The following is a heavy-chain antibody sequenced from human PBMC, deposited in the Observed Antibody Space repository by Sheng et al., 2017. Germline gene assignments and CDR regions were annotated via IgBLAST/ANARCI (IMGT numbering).Heavy chain of an antibody. CDR2: IYTSGST. Sequence: QVQLQESGPGLVEPFGDPCPSPALSLVAPSVVTTGAGSGSPPGRDWSGIGRIYTSGSTNYNPSLKSRVTMSVXTSKNQFSLKLSSVTAADTAVYYCARGISVFGPYYYYMDVWGKGTTVTVSS. CDR1: VAPSVVTT. CDR3: ARGISVFGPYYYYMDV. V-gene: IGHV4-4*07. J-gene: IGHJ6*03. D-gene: IGHD3-3*01.